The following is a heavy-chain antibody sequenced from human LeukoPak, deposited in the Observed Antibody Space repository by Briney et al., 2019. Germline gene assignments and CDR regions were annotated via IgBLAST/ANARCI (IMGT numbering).Heavy chain of an antibody. CDR3: ARFIAAPYYFDY. V-gene: IGHV3-23*01. D-gene: IGHD6-13*01. CDR1: GFTFNNYG. J-gene: IGHJ4*02. Sequence: PGGSLRLSCGASGFTFNNYGMNWVRQAPGKGLEWVSAISGSGDNTYYADSVKGRFTISRDNSKNTLYLQMNSLRAEDTAVYYCARFIAAPYYFDYWGRGTLVTVSS. CDR2: ISGSGDNT.